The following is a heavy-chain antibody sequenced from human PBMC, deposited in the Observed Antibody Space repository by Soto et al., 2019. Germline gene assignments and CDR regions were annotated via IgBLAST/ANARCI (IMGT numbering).Heavy chain of an antibody. J-gene: IGHJ6*02. D-gene: IGHD3-3*01. CDR1: GGSISSYY. V-gene: IGHV4-4*07. CDR2: IYTSGST. Sequence: SETLSLTCTVSGGSISSYYWSWIRQPAGKGLEWIGRIYTSGSTNYSPSLKSRVTMSVDTSKNQFSLKLSSVTAADTAVYYCARVAPVTIFGVVIDYYGMDVWGQGTTVTVSS. CDR3: ARVAPVTIFGVVIDYYGMDV.